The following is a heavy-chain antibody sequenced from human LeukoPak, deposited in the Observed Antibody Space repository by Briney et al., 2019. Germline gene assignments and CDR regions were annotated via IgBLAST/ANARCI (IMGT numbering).Heavy chain of an antibody. CDR2: IYSGGST. J-gene: IGHJ4*02. V-gene: IGHV3-53*01. CDR3: ARKASVSHWVFDY. D-gene: IGHD1-26*01. CDR1: GFTVRSNY. Sequence: GGSLRLSCAASGFTVRSNYMSWVRQAPGKGLEWVSVIYSGGSTYYADSVKGRFTISRDNSKNTLYLQMNSLRAEDTAVYYCARKASVSHWVFDYWGQGTLVTVSS.